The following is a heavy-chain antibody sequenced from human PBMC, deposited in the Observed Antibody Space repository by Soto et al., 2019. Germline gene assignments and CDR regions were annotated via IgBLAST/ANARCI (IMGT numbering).Heavy chain of an antibody. J-gene: IGHJ6*02. V-gene: IGHV1-58*01. D-gene: IGHD3-3*01. CDR3: AAAYDFWSGYSSYYGMDV. CDR1: GFTFTSSA. CDR2: IVVGSGNT. Sequence: SVKVSCKASGFTFTSSAVQWVRQARGQRLEWIGWIVVGSGNTNYTQKFQERVTITRDMSTSTAYMELSSLRSEDTAVYYCAAAYDFWSGYSSYYGMDVWGQGTTVTVS.